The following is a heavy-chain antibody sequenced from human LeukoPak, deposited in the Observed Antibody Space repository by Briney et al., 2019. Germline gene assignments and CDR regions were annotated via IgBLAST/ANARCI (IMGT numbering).Heavy chain of an antibody. Sequence: SETLSLTCAVYGGSFSGYYWSWIRQPPGKGLEWIGEINHSGSTYYNPSLKSRVTISVDTSKNQFSMKLNSVTAADTAVYYCARLPGVRSGYYYYYYMDVWGKGTTVTISS. D-gene: IGHD2-15*01. CDR1: GGSFSGYY. J-gene: IGHJ6*03. CDR2: INHSGST. V-gene: IGHV4-34*01. CDR3: ARLPGVRSGYYYYYYMDV.